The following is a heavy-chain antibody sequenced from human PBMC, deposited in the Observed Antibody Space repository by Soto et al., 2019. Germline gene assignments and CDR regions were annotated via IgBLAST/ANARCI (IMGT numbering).Heavy chain of an antibody. CDR3: AKDLGHGGRGAFEI. CDR1: GFTFSSYG. V-gene: IGHV3-30*18. D-gene: IGHD7-27*01. CDR2: ISYDGSNK. J-gene: IGHJ3*02. Sequence: QVQLVESGGGVVQPGRSLRLSCAASGFTFSSYGMHWVRQAPGKGLEWVALISYDGSNKYYADSVKGRFTISRDNSKNTLYLQRNSLRTEDTAVYYCAKDLGHGGRGAFEIWGQGTMVTVSS.